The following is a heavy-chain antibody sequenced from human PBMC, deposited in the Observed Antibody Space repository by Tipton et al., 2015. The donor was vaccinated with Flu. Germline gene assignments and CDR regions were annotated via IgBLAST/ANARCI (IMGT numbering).Heavy chain of an antibody. CDR2: IGTAGDT. CDR3: ATSTIFGVVTPFDY. D-gene: IGHD3-3*01. Sequence: AVSGFTFSSYDMHWVRQATGKGLEWVSAIGTAGDTYYPGSVKGRFTISRENAKNSLYLQMNSLRAGDTAVYYCATSTIFGVVTPFDYWGQGTLVTVSS. J-gene: IGHJ4*02. V-gene: IGHV3-13*01. CDR1: GFTFSSYD.